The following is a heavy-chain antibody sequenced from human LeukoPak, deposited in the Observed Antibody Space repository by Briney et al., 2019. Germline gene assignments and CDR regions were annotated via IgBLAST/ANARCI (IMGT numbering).Heavy chain of an antibody. V-gene: IGHV3-48*01. CDR3: ARVPLYCSDGSCYVNYYYYYMDV. Sequence: GGSLRLSCAASGFTFRSYSMNWVRQAPGKGLEWISYISSNIVTIYYSDSVKGRFTISRDNAENSLYLQMNSLRVEDTAVYYCARVPLYCSDGSCYVNYYYYYMDVWGKGTTVTVSS. D-gene: IGHD2-15*01. CDR2: ISSNIVTI. J-gene: IGHJ6*03. CDR1: GFTFRSYS.